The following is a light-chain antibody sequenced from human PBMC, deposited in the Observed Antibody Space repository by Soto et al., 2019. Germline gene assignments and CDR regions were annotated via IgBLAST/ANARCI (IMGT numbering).Light chain of an antibody. CDR2: GAS. CDR3: QQYGSSHPLT. Sequence: EIVLTQSPGTLSLSPGERATLSCRASQSVSSSYLAWYQQKPGQAPRLLIYGASSSATVIPDRFSGSGSGTDFTLTISRLEPEDFAVYYCQQYGSSHPLTFGGGTKVEIK. V-gene: IGKV3-20*01. J-gene: IGKJ4*01. CDR1: QSVSSSY.